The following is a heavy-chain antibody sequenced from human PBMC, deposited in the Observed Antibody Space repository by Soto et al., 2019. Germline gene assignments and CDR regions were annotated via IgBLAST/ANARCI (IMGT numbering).Heavy chain of an antibody. J-gene: IGHJ4*02. V-gene: IGHV3-30*18. CDR3: AKDLGYGVVPGRYFDY. CDR2: ISHAGSNK. CDR1: GFTFSSYG. Sequence: QVQLVESGGGVVQPGRSLRLSCAASGFTFSSYGMHWVRQAPGKGLEWVAVISHAGSNKYYADSVKGRFTISRDNSKNTLYLQMNSLRAEDTAVYYCAKDLGYGVVPGRYFDYWGQGTLVTVSS. D-gene: IGHD3-3*01.